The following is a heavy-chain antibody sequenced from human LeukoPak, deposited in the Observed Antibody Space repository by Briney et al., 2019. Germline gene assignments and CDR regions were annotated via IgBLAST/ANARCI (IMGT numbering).Heavy chain of an antibody. CDR2: IYYSGST. D-gene: IGHD3-22*01. CDR3: ARAVYDSSGHYYVF. Sequence: KPSETLSLTCTVSGGSISSYYWSWIRQPPGKGLEWIGYIYYSGSTNYNPSLKSRVTISVDTSKNQFSLKLSSVTAADTAVYYCARAVYDSSGHYYVFWGQGTLVTVSS. CDR1: GGSISSYY. J-gene: IGHJ4*02. V-gene: IGHV4-59*01.